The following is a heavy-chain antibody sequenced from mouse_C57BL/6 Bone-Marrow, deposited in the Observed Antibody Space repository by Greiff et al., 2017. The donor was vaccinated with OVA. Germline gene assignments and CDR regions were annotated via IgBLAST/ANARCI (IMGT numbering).Heavy chain of an antibody. CDR2: ISSGGDYI. Sequence: EVKLMESGAGLVKPGGSLKLSCAASGFTFSSYAMSWVRQTPEKRLEWVAYISSGGDYIYYADTVKGRFTISRDNARNTLYLQMSSLKSEDTAMYYCTREGFGPLHGNPRAMDYWGQGTSVTVSS. CDR1: GFTFSSYA. D-gene: IGHD2-1*01. V-gene: IGHV5-9-1*02. J-gene: IGHJ4*01. CDR3: TREGFGPLHGNPRAMDY.